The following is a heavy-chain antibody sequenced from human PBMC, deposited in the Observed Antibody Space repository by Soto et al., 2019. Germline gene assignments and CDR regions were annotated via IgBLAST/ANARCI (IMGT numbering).Heavy chain of an antibody. Sequence: EVQLVESGGGRVEPGGSLRLSCVASGFTLSTHAMVWVRQAPGKGLEWVSSISSSRSYVYYEDSVEGRFTISRDDARNSVYLQMNSLRVEDTAVYFCARDGNYHEFWGQGTLVTVSS. CDR3: ARDGNYHEF. CDR1: GFTLSTHA. V-gene: IGHV3-21*01. J-gene: IGHJ4*02. CDR2: ISSSRSYV. D-gene: IGHD1-1*01.